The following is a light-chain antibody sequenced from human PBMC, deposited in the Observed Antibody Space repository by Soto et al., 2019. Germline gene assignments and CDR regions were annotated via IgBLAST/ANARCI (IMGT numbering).Light chain of an antibody. CDR2: KAS. CDR1: QTISSW. Sequence: DIQMTQSPSTLSGSVGDRVTITCRASQTISSWLAWYQQKPGKAPKLLIYKASTLKSGVPSRFSGSGSGTEFTLTVSSLQPDDFATYYCQHYKSYSGALGQGTKVDIK. J-gene: IGKJ1*01. CDR3: QHYKSYSGA. V-gene: IGKV1-5*03.